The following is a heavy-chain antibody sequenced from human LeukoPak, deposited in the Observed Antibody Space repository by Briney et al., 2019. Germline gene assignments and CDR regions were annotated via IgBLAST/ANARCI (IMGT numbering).Heavy chain of an antibody. D-gene: IGHD3-3*01. V-gene: IGHV3-21*01. J-gene: IGHJ4*02. Sequence: GGSLRLSCAASGFTFSSYSMNWVRQAPGKGLEWVSSISSSSSYIYYADSVKGRFTISRDNAKNSLYLQMNSLRAEDTAVYYCARDYDFWSGPTSGYFDYWGQGTLVTVSS. CDR2: ISSSSSYI. CDR3: ARDYDFWSGPTSGYFDY. CDR1: GFTFSSYS.